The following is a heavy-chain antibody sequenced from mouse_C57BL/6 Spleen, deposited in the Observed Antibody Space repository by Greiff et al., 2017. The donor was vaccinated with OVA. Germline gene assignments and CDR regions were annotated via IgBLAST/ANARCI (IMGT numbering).Heavy chain of an antibody. CDR1: GYTFTSYW. CDR3: ARYSSGRAWFAY. J-gene: IGHJ3*01. Sequence: VQLQQPGTELVKPGASVKLSCKASGYTFTSYWMHWVKQRPGQGLEWIGNINPRNGGNNYNEKFKRKATLTVDKSSSTSYMQLSSLTSEDSAVYYCARYSSGRAWFAYWGQGTLVTVSA. CDR2: INPRNGGN. D-gene: IGHD3-2*02. V-gene: IGHV1-53*01.